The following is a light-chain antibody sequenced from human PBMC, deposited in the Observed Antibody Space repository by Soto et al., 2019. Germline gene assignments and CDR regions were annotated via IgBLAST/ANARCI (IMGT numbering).Light chain of an antibody. CDR2: GTG. V-gene: IGKV3-20*01. Sequence: EIVLTQSPGTLSLSPGQRATLSCRASQSVSSSYLAWYQHKCGQAPRLLMFGTGSRATGTPDRFRGTGSGTGFTLIINRLEPEDFAVYYCQQYSSTPHTFGQGTKVDIK. CDR3: QQYSSTPHT. J-gene: IGKJ2*01. CDR1: QSVSSSY.